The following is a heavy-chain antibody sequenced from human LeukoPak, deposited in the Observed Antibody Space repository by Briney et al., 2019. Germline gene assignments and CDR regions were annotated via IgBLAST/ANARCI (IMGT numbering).Heavy chain of an antibody. CDR2: IYYSGST. Sequence: PSETLSLTCTVSGGSVSRGGYYWSWIRQPPGKGLEWIGYIYYSGSTYYNPSLKSRVTMSVDTSKNQFSLKLSSVTAADTAVYYCARELTYADYWGQGTLVTVSS. D-gene: IGHD4/OR15-4a*01. J-gene: IGHJ4*02. CDR3: ARELTYADY. CDR1: GGSVSRGGYY. V-gene: IGHV4-30-4*01.